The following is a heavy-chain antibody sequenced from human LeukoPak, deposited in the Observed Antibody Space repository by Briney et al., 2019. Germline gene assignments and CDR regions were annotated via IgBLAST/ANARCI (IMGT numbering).Heavy chain of an antibody. Sequence: GSLRLSCAASGFTFSTYGMNWVRQAPGKGLEWVSGVNDRGDKTYYAELVKGRFTISRDNSKNTLYLQMSSLRAEDTAIYYCAKRSAYVSASPHFDYWGQGALVTVSS. V-gene: IGHV3-23*01. D-gene: IGHD3-10*02. CDR1: GFTFSTYG. CDR2: VNDRGDKT. CDR3: AKRSAYVSASPHFDY. J-gene: IGHJ4*02.